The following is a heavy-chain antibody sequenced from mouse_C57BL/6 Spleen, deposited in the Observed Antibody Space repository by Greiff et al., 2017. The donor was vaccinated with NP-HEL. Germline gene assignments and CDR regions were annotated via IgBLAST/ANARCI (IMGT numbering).Heavy chain of an antibody. Sequence: EVKVVESGGDLVKPGGSLKLSCAASGFTFSSYGMSWVRQTPDKRLEWVATISSGGSYTYYPDSVKGRFTISRDNAKNTLYLQMSSLKSEDTAMYYCAILGDYWGQGTTLTVSS. CDR1: GFTFSSYG. CDR2: ISSGGSYT. CDR3: AILGDY. J-gene: IGHJ2*01. V-gene: IGHV5-6*01.